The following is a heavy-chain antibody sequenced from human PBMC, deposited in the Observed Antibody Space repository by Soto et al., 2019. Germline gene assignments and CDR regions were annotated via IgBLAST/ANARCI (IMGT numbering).Heavy chain of an antibody. Sequence: PGGSRRLSCAASGFTVSSNYMSWVRQAPGKGLEWVSVIYSGGSTYYADSVKGRFTISRDNSKNTLYLQMNSLRAEDTAVYYCAGPTPGYSSSWYPVDYYYMDVWGKGTTVIVSS. D-gene: IGHD6-13*01. CDR2: IYSGGST. CDR3: AGPTPGYSSSWYPVDYYYMDV. V-gene: IGHV3-66*01. CDR1: GFTVSSNY. J-gene: IGHJ6*03.